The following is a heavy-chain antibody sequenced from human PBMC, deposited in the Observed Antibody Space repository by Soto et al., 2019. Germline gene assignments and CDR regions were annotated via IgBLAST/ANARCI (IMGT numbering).Heavy chain of an antibody. CDR2: INAGNGNT. CDR1: GYTFTSYA. J-gene: IGHJ4*02. V-gene: IGHV1-3*01. Sequence: QVQLVQSGAEVKKPGASVKVSCKASGYTFTSYAMHWVRQAPGQRLEWMGRINAGNGNTKYSQKFQGRITRTRDTSASTAYMELSSLRSEETAVYYCARTSGYSLYDYWGQGTLVNVAS. CDR3: ARTSGYSLYDY. D-gene: IGHD3-3*01.